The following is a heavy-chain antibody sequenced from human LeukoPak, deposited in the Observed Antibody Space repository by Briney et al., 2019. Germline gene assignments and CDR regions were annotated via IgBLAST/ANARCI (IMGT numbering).Heavy chain of an antibody. Sequence: ASVKVSCKASGYTFTSYGISWVRQAPGQGLEWMGWISAYNGNTNYAQKLQGRVTMTTDTSTSTAYMEQRSLRSDDTAVYYCARDGHIVVVTAIPDPEFDYWGQGTLVTVSS. CDR2: ISAYNGNT. J-gene: IGHJ4*02. CDR1: GYTFTSYG. D-gene: IGHD2-21*02. CDR3: ARDGHIVVVTAIPDPEFDY. V-gene: IGHV1-18*01.